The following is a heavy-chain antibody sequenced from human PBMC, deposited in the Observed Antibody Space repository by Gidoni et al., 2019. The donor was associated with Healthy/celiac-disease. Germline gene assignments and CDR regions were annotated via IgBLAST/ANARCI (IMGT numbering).Heavy chain of an antibody. CDR2: IKSKTDGGTT. CDR3: TGVRVSTQMDSSGYYYYYYGMDV. Sequence: EVQLVESGGGLVKPGGSLRLSCAASGFTFSNAWMNWVRQDPGKGLEWVGRIKSKTDGGTTAYAAPVKGRFTISRDDSKNTLYLQMNSLKTEDTAVYYCTGVRVSTQMDSSGYYYYYYGMDVWGQGTTVTVSS. D-gene: IGHD3-22*01. CDR1: GFTFSNAW. V-gene: IGHV3-15*07. J-gene: IGHJ6*02.